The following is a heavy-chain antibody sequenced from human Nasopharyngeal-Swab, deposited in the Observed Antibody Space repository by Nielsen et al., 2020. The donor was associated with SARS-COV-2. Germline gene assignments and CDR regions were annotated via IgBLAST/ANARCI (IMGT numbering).Heavy chain of an antibody. CDR3: ARGNGAFDY. D-gene: IGHD4-17*01. J-gene: IGHJ4*02. V-gene: IGHV4-34*01. CDR2: INHSGST. Sequence: GSLRLSCAVYGGSFSGYYWSWIRQPPGKGLEWIGEINHSGSTNYSPSLKSRVTISVDTSKNQFSLKLSSVTAADTAVYYCARGNGAFDYWGQGTLVTVSS. CDR1: GGSFSGYY.